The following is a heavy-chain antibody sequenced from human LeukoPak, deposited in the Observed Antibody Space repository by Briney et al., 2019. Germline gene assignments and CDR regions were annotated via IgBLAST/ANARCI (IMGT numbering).Heavy chain of an antibody. V-gene: IGHV4-59*08. J-gene: IGHJ4*02. CDR2: VYHGGSS. CDR3: ARRVGSSDCFDY. Sequence: SETLSLTCTVSGGSISSFYWGWIRQPPGKGLEWIGNVYHGGSSYYDPSLKSRVTISVDTSKNQFSLNLYSVTAADTAVYYCARRVGSSDCFDYWGQGTLVTVSS. D-gene: IGHD6-6*01. CDR1: GGSISSFY.